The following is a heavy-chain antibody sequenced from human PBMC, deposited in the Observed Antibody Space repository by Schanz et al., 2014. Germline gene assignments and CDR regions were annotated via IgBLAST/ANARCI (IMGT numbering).Heavy chain of an antibody. V-gene: IGHV1-18*04. D-gene: IGHD6-6*01. J-gene: IGHJ6*02. CDR2: INTYNGDT. CDR3: ARDRGHVEQLVLEWYYAMDV. Sequence: QVQLVQSGAEVRKPGSSVKVSCKASGGTFSSYTISWVRQAPGQGLEWMGWINTYNGDTAYAQNMQGRVSMTPDTSTSTAYMELRSLRSDDTAVYYCARDRGHVEQLVLEWYYAMDVWGQGTTVAVSS. CDR1: GGTFSSYT.